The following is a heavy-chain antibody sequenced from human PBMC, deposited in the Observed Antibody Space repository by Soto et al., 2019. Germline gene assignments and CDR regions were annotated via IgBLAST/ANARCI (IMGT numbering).Heavy chain of an antibody. Sequence: SETLSLTCTVSGGSISSYYWSWIRQPPGKGLEGIGYIYYSGSTNYNPSLKSRVTISVDTSKNQFPLKLSSVTAADTAVYYCARDPTSYDFWSGYYMGGWFDPWGQGTLVTVSS. J-gene: IGHJ5*02. V-gene: IGHV4-59*01. D-gene: IGHD3-3*01. CDR2: IYYSGST. CDR3: ARDPTSYDFWSGYYMGGWFDP. CDR1: GGSISSYY.